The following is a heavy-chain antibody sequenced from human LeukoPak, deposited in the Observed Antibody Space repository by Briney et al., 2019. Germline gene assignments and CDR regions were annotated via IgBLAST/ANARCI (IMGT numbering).Heavy chain of an antibody. D-gene: IGHD2-2*01. CDR2: IRYDGSNE. Sequence: PGGSLRLSCAASGFTFSSYGMHWVRQAPGKGLEWVAFIRYDGSNEYYADSVKGRFTISRDNSKNTLYLQMNSLRAEDTAVYYCAKDGARRVVVPAAKDYWGQGTLVTVSS. V-gene: IGHV3-30*02. CDR3: AKDGARRVVVPAAKDY. J-gene: IGHJ4*02. CDR1: GFTFSSYG.